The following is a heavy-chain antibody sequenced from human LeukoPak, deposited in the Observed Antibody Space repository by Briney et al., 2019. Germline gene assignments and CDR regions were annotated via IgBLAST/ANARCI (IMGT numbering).Heavy chain of an antibody. J-gene: IGHJ4*02. CDR2: IKSKTDGGTT. CDR3: TADLPGGISDCFDY. Sequence: GGSLRLSCAASGFTFSNAWMSWVRQAPGEGLEWVGRIKSKTDGGTTDYAAPMKGRFTISRTDSENTVYLEVNSLKTEDTAMYYCTADLPGGISDCFDYWGQGILVTVSS. V-gene: IGHV3-15*01. D-gene: IGHD2-15*01. CDR1: GFTFSNAW.